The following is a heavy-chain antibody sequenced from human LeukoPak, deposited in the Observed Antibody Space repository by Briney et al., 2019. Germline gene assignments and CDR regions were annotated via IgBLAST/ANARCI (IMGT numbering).Heavy chain of an antibody. D-gene: IGHD4-11*01. V-gene: IGHV3-23*01. J-gene: IGHJ4*02. Sequence: GGSLRLSCAASGFTFSSYAMSWFRQAPGKGLEWVSAISGSGGSTYYADSVKGRFTISRDNSKNTLYLQMNSLRAEDTAVYYCAKDKVAVTTRYFDYWGQGTLVTVSS. CDR3: AKDKVAVTTRYFDY. CDR1: GFTFSSYA. CDR2: ISGSGGST.